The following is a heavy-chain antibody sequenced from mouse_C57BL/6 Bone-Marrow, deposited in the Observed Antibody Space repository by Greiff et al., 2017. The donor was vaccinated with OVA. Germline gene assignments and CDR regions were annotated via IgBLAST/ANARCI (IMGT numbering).Heavy chain of an antibody. Sequence: EVKLEESGGGLVKPGGSLKLSCAASGFTFSSYAMSWVRQTPEKRLEWVATISDGGSYTYYPDNVKGRFTISRDNAKNNLYLQMSHLKSEDTAMYYCARGHFHWYFDVWGTGTTVTVSS. D-gene: IGHD3-1*01. CDR2: ISDGGSYT. CDR1: GFTFSSYA. CDR3: ARGHFHWYFDV. V-gene: IGHV5-4*03. J-gene: IGHJ1*03.